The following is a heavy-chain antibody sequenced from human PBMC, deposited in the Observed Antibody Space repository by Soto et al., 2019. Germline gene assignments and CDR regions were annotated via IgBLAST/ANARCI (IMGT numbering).Heavy chain of an antibody. CDR3: ARQSRYYDILTGYSRGYYFDY. V-gene: IGHV4-59*01. J-gene: IGHJ4*02. CDR1: GGSISSYY. CDR2: IYYSGST. Sequence: SETLSLTCTVSGGSISSYYWSWIRQPPGKGLVWIGYIYYSGSTNYNPSLKSRVTISVDTSKNQFSLKLSSVTAADTAVYYCARQSRYYDILTGYSRGYYFDYWGQGTLVTVSS. D-gene: IGHD3-9*01.